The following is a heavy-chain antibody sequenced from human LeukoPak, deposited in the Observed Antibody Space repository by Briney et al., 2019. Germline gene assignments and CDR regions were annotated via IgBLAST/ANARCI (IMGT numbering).Heavy chain of an antibody. D-gene: IGHD3-10*01. CDR1: GFTFSSYA. Sequence: GGSLRLSCAASGFTFSSYAMSWVRQAPGKGLEWVSGISGSGGSTYYADSVKGRFTISRDNSKNTLYLQMNSLRAEDTAVYYCAKGDTMVRGVMAWGQGTLVTVSS. CDR2: ISGSGGST. J-gene: IGHJ5*02. CDR3: AKGDTMVRGVMA. V-gene: IGHV3-23*01.